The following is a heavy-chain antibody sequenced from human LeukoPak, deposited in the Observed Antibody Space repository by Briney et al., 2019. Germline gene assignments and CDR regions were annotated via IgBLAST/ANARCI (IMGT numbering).Heavy chain of an antibody. CDR1: GYTFTNYD. D-gene: IGHD1-14*01. CDR3: ARNRVLGAFDI. Sequence: ASVKVSYKASGYTFTNYDINWVRQATGQGLEWMGWMNPNSGNTGYAQKFQGRVTMTRNTSISTAYMELSSLRSEDTAVYYCARNRVLGAFDIWGQGTMVTVSS. CDR2: MNPNSGNT. J-gene: IGHJ3*02. V-gene: IGHV1-8*01.